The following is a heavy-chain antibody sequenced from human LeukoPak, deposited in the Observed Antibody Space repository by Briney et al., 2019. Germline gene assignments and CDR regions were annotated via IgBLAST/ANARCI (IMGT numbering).Heavy chain of an antibody. CDR3: ARDSYGDYKDIDY. D-gene: IGHD4-17*01. J-gene: IGHJ4*02. Sequence: TGGSLRLSCAASGFTFSSYSMNWVRQAPGKGLEWVSSISSSSSYIYYADSVKGRFTISRDNAKNSLYLQMNSLRAEDTAVYYCARDSYGDYKDIDYWGQGTLVTVSS. V-gene: IGHV3-21*01. CDR1: GFTFSSYS. CDR2: ISSSSSYI.